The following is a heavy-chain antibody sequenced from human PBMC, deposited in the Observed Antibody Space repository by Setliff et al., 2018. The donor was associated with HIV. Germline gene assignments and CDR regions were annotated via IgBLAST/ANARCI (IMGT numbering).Heavy chain of an antibody. J-gene: IGHJ5*02. CDR1: GFTFHDYG. Sequence: GGSLRLSCAASGFTFHDYGMSWVRQAPGKGLEWVSGIRWNGGSTGYADSVKGRFTISRDNAKNSLYLQMNSLRAEDTAVYYCARYKWNNWIFGWFDPWGQGTQVTVS. D-gene: IGHD1-20*01. V-gene: IGHV3-20*04. CDR2: IRWNGGST. CDR3: ARYKWNNWIFGWFDP.